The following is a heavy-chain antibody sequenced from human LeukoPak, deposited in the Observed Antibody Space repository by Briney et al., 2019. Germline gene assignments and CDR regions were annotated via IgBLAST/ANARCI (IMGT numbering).Heavy chain of an antibody. CDR1: GFTFSDYY. Sequence: TGGSLRLSCAASGFTFSDYYMSWIRQAPGKGLEWVSYISISSSYTKYADSVKGRFTISRDNAKKSLYLQMNSLRADDSAVYYCARDPAPSGFYLGDFYYWGQGALVTVSS. D-gene: IGHD3-22*01. V-gene: IGHV3-11*05. CDR3: ARDPAPSGFYLGDFYY. CDR2: ISISSSYT. J-gene: IGHJ4*02.